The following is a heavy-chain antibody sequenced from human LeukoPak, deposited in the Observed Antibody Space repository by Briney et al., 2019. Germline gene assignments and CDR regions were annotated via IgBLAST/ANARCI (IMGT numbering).Heavy chain of an antibody. CDR3: ARLDCSGGSCSFYNWFDP. D-gene: IGHD2-15*01. V-gene: IGHV5-51*01. J-gene: IGHJ5*02. CDR1: GSRFTSYW. CDR2: IYPGDSDT. Sequence: GESLEISLKGSGSRFTSYWIGWVRPMPGKGLEWMGIIYPGDSDTRYSPSFQGQVTISADKSISTAYLQWSSLKASDTAMYYCARLDCSGGSCSFYNWFDPWGQGTLVTVSS.